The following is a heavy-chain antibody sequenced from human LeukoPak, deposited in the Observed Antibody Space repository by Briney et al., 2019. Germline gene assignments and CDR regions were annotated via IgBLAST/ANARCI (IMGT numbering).Heavy chain of an antibody. D-gene: IGHD6-19*01. V-gene: IGHV3-23*01. Sequence: GGSLRLSCAASGFTFSNYAMSWVRHAPGKGLEWVSAISGSGGTTYYADSVKGRFTISRDNSKNTLYLQMNSLRAEDTAVYYCAKGSAVAGYYFDYWGQGTLVTVSS. CDR1: GFTFSNYA. J-gene: IGHJ4*02. CDR3: AKGSAVAGYYFDY. CDR2: ISGSGGTT.